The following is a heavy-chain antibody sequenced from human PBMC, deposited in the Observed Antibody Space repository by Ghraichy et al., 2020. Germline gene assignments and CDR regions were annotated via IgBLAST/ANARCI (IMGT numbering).Heavy chain of an antibody. Sequence: GGSLRLSCAASGFTFSSYGMHWVRQAPGKGLEWVAVISYDGSNKYYADSVKGRFTISRDNSKNTLYLQMNSLRAEDTAVYYCAKDGIAAHFDYWGQGTLVTVSS. CDR2: ISYDGSNK. D-gene: IGHD6-13*01. CDR3: AKDGIAAHFDY. J-gene: IGHJ4*02. CDR1: GFTFSSYG. V-gene: IGHV3-30*18.